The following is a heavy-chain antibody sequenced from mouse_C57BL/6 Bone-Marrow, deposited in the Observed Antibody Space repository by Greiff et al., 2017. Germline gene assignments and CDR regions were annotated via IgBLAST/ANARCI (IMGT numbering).Heavy chain of an antibody. V-gene: IGHV1-82*01. CDR3: ARAGYGYSWFAY. J-gene: IGHJ3*01. D-gene: IGHD2-2*01. CDR1: GYAFSSSW. CDR2: IYPGDGDT. Sequence: QVQLQQSGPELVKPGASVKISCKASGYAFSSSWMNWVKQRPGKGLEWIGRIYPGDGDTNYNGKFKGKATLTADKSSSTAYMQLSSLTSEDSAVYFCARAGYGYSWFAYWGQGTLVTVSA.